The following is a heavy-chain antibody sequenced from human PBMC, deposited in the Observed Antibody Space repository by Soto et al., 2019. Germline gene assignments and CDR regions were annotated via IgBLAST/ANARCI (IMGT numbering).Heavy chain of an antibody. CDR3: ARQIYDSDTGPNFQYYFDS. Sequence: RESLKISCKGSGYSFAGYWITWVRQKPGKGLEWMGRIDPSDSQTYYSPSFRGHVTISVTKSITTVFLQWSSLRASDAAMYYCARQIYDSDTGPNFQYYFDSWGQGTPVTVSS. J-gene: IGHJ4*02. CDR2: IDPSDSQT. D-gene: IGHD3-22*01. V-gene: IGHV5-10-1*01. CDR1: GYSFAGYW.